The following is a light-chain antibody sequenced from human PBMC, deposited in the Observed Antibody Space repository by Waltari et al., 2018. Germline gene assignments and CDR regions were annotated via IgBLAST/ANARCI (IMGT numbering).Light chain of an antibody. Sequence: SALTQPASVSGSPGASITISCTGTDSAIGSYPYVSWYQQYPGKAPKLLIYDVYARPSGVSNRFSGSKSVNTASLTISGLQAEDEAEYFCSSYTSISTVICGGGTKVSVL. CDR1: DSAIGSYPY. J-gene: IGLJ2*01. CDR2: DVY. CDR3: SSYTSISTVI. V-gene: IGLV2-14*01.